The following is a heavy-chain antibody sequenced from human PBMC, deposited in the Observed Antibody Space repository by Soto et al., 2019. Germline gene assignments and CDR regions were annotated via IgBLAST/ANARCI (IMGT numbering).Heavy chain of an antibody. CDR2: IHAGGSIT. D-gene: IGHD1-26*01. J-gene: IGHJ4*02. V-gene: IGHV3-23*01. Sequence: EVQLLESGGGLVQPGGSLRLSCAASGFTFSNYIMNWVRQVPGKGLEWVSAIHAGGSITFYADSVKGRFTISRDDSRNTLYLQMNSLTAEDSAVYYCAKHLGISYSGRLDNWGQGTLITVSS. CDR1: GFTFSNYI. CDR3: AKHLGISYSGRLDN.